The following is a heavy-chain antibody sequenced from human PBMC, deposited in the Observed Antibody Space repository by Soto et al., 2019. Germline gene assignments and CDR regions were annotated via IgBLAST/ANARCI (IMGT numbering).Heavy chain of an antibody. CDR2: MNPNSGNT. V-gene: IGHV1-8*01. Sequence: GASVKVYCKASGYTFTSYDINWVRQATGQGLEWMGWMNPNSGNTGYAQKFQGRVTMTRNTSISTAYMELSSLRSEDTAVYYCARGGEARYCSGGSCYSGWFDPWGQGTLVTVSS. CDR1: GYTFTSYD. D-gene: IGHD2-15*01. J-gene: IGHJ5*02. CDR3: ARGGEARYCSGGSCYSGWFDP.